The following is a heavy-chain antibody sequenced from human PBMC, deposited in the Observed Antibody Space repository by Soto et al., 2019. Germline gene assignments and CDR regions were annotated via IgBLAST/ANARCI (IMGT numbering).Heavy chain of an antibody. CDR1: GFIFSNAW. CDR2: IKSKIDGGTT. D-gene: IGHD3-22*01. CDR3: TTDHPYVYDGSCYDH. J-gene: IGHJ4*02. Sequence: EVQLVESGGGLVKPGGSLRLSCAGSGFIFSNAWMNWVRQAPGKGLEWVGRIKSKIDGGTTDYAALVKGRFTVSRDDSKNTVYLQMNSLKTEDTAVYYCTTDHPYVYDGSCYDHWGQGTLITVSS. V-gene: IGHV3-15*07.